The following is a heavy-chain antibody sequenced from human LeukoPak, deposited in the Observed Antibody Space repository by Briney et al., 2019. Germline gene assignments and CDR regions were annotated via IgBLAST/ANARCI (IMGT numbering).Heavy chain of an antibody. J-gene: IGHJ4*02. CDR2: INPSGGST. D-gene: IGHD4-23*01. CDR3: ARDLYGGTSATFDY. V-gene: IGHV1-46*01. Sequence: GASVKVSCKASGYTFTSYYIHWVRQAPGQGLEWMGIINPSGGSTNYAQKFQGRVTMTSDTSISTAYMELNRLRSDNTAVYYCARDLYGGTSATFDYWGQGTLVTVSS. CDR1: GYTFTSYY.